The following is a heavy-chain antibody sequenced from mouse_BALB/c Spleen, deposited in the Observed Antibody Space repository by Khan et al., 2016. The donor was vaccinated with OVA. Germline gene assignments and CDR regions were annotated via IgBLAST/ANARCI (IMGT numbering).Heavy chain of an antibody. V-gene: IGHV1-7*01. CDR1: GYPFTTFW. CDR2: INPTSGYT. J-gene: IGHJ2*01. CDR3: ARDRIDY. Sequence: VQLQQSGAELAKPGASVKMSCKASGYPFTTFWLHWVKQRPGQGLEWIGYINPTSGYTDYNQKFKDKATLHADKSYSTDYMQLSRLQSEASAVYYCARDRIDYWGQGTTLTVSA.